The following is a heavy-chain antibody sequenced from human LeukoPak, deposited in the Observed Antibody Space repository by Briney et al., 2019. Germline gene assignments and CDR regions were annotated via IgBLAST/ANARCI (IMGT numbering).Heavy chain of an antibody. J-gene: IGHJ4*02. CDR3: ARHRGSAPTSIPFDY. Sequence: SETLSLTCALSRASVITDSPYWAWIRQSPGNGPEWIGTVYFSGSIYYNPSLTRRVPLSIDTSNTQFSLRLSSVTAADTAVYYCARHRGSAPTSIPFDYWGQGTLVTVSS. CDR2: VYFSGSI. CDR1: RASVITDSPY. D-gene: IGHD3-10*01. V-gene: IGHV4-39*01.